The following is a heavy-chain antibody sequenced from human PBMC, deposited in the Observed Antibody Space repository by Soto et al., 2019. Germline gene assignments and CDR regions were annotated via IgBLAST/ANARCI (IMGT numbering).Heavy chain of an antibody. CDR3: AAYPGDWGSSAWYIFDS. CDR2: TYYRSKWYN. Sequence: SQTLSLTCAISGDSVSSNSAAWNWIRQSPSRGLEWLGRTYYRSKWYNDYAVSVKSRITINPDTSKNQFSLQLNSVTPEDTAVYYCAAYPGDWGSSAWYIFDSWGQGTLVTVSS. V-gene: IGHV6-1*01. J-gene: IGHJ4*02. CDR1: GDSVSSNSAA. D-gene: IGHD6-19*01.